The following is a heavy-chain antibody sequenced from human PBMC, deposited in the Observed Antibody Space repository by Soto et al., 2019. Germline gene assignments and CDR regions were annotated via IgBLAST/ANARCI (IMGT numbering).Heavy chain of an antibody. CDR2: ISYDGSNK. D-gene: IGHD6-6*01. V-gene: IGHV3-30-3*01. CDR3: ARPLAARGYYYYYGMDV. Sequence: GSLRLSCAASGFTFRSYAMHWVRQAAGKGLEWVAVISYDGSNKYYADSVKGRFTISRDNSKNTLYLQMNSLRAEDTAVYYCARPLAARGYYYYYGMDVWGQGTTVTVSS. CDR1: GFTFRSYA. J-gene: IGHJ6*02.